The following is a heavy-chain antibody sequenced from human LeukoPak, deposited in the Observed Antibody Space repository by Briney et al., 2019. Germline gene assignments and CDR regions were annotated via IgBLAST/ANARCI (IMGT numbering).Heavy chain of an antibody. CDR3: AKDASYYDFWSGYSQSFFDY. J-gene: IGHJ4*02. CDR1: GFTISSYD. D-gene: IGHD3-3*01. Sequence: GGSLRLSCAASGFTISSYDMSWVRQAPGRGLEWVSTISGGGDTTYYADSVKGRFTISRGNSKNTLYLQMNSLRAEDTAVYYCAKDASYYDFWSGYSQSFFDYWGQGTLVTASS. CDR2: ISGGGDTT. V-gene: IGHV3-23*01.